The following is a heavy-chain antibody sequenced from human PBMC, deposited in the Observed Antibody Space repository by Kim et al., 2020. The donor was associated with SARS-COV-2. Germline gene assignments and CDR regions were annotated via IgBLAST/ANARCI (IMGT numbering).Heavy chain of an antibody. D-gene: IGHD6-25*01. V-gene: IGHV3-9*01. CDR3: TRDIAPGGADV. Sequence: GGSLRLSCVASGFTFDKYAIHWVRQAPGKGLEWVSGFNFDSGAIGYADSVKGRFTISRDNAKNSLYRQMSSLRAEDSALYYCTRDIAPGGADVWGQGTTVTVSS. J-gene: IGHJ6*02. CDR1: GFTFDKYA. CDR2: FNFDSGAI.